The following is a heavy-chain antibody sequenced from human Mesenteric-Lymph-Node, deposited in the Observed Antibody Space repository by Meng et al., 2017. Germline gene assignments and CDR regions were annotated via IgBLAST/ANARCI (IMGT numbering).Heavy chain of an antibody. Sequence: GESLKISCEASGFTFDDYDMNWVRQAPGKGLEWVSEINWDGGSTNYADSVKGRFTISRDNAKNSLCLQMNSLRVEDTALYYCATYPGLGGWGQGTLVTVSS. D-gene: IGHD3-16*01. J-gene: IGHJ4*02. CDR2: INWDGGST. CDR1: GFTFDDYD. CDR3: ATYPGLGG. V-gene: IGHV3-20*04.